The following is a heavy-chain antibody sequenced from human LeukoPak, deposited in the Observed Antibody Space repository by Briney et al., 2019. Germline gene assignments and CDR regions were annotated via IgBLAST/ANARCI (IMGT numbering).Heavy chain of an antibody. Sequence: TSETLSLTCTVSGGSISSGSYYWSWIRQPAGKGLEWIGRIYTSGSTSYNPSLKSRVTISVDTSKNQFSLKLSSVTAADTAVYYCAGGIGADQKPRAAFNYWGQGTLVTVSS. CDR1: GGSISSGSYY. CDR3: AGGIGADQKPRAAFNY. CDR2: IYTSGST. J-gene: IGHJ4*02. V-gene: IGHV4-61*02. D-gene: IGHD6-13*01.